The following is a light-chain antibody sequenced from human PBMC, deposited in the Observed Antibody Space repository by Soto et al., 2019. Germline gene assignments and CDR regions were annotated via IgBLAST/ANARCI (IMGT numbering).Light chain of an antibody. Sequence: IALTQSPSTXSLATSERAPLTCRDSQSIGLAIAWYKKKPGQDNXLXXXDASQRDNGIQDRFRGSGSGKDLTLSISSREREDFGAYYCQQRKDRPPWTVGEGTQVDI. V-gene: IGKV3-11*01. J-gene: IGKJ1*01. CDR3: QQRKDRPPWT. CDR2: DAS. CDR1: QSIGLA.